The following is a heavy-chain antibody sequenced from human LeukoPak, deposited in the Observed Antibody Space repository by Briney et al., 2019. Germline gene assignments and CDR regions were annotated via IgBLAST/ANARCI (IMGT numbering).Heavy chain of an antibody. CDR1: GDSINSLDL. Sequence: PSETLSLTCTVSGDSINSLDLWSWVRQPPGKGLEWIGEMYLSGTTHSNPSVKSRVTISIDKSKNQFFLNLSSVTAADTAVYYCARDFAVTTAYYYGVDVWGQGITVTVSS. CDR2: MYLSGTT. CDR3: ARDFAVTTAYYYGVDV. D-gene: IGHD4-17*01. J-gene: IGHJ6*02. V-gene: IGHV4-4*02.